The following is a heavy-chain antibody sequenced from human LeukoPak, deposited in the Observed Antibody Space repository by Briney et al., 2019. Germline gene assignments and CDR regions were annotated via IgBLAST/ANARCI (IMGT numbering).Heavy chain of an antibody. CDR3: ARVPGGVSKTGRTYFDY. CDR2: MNPNRGNT. Sequence: GASVNVSCKASGYTFTSYDINWVRPATGRGREWMGWMNPNRGNTGYAQKFQDRVTMTRNTSIRTTYMEPGSLRSEDTAVYDCARVPGGVSKTGRTYFDYWGQGTLVTVSS. V-gene: IGHV1-8*01. CDR1: GYTFTSYD. D-gene: IGHD3-16*01. J-gene: IGHJ4*02.